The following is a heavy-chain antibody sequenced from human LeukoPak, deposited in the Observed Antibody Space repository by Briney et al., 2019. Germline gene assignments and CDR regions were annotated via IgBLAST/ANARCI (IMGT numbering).Heavy chain of an antibody. CDR1: GFTFRSYE. CDR2: ISRSGSTI. Sequence: PGGSLRLSCAASGFTFRSYEMNWVRQAPGKGLEWVSHISRSGSTIYYADSVKGRFTISRDNSKSTLYLQMNSLRAEDTAVYYCARDRGDYGGSFDAFDIWGQGTMVTVSS. J-gene: IGHJ3*02. D-gene: IGHD4-23*01. CDR3: ARDRGDYGGSFDAFDI. V-gene: IGHV3-48*03.